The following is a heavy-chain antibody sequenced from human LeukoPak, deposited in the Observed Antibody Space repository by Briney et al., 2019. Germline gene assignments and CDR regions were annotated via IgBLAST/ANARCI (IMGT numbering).Heavy chain of an antibody. V-gene: IGHV3-7*01. D-gene: IGHD3-9*01. CDR3: AKVALLLRYFDWLTPPGWFDP. CDR1: GFTFSSYW. CDR2: IKKDGSEK. J-gene: IGHJ5*02. Sequence: PGGSLRLSCAASGFTFSSYWMSWVRQAPGKGLEWVANIKKDGSEKYYVDSVKGRFTISRDNAKTSLYLQMNSLRAEDTAIYYCAKVALLLRYFDWLTPPGWFDPWGQGTLVTVSS.